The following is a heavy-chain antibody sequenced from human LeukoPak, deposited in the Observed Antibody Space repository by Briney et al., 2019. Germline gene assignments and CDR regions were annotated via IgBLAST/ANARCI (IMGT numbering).Heavy chain of an antibody. V-gene: IGHV3-23*01. J-gene: IGHJ4*02. D-gene: IGHD4-17*01. Sequence: GGSLRLSCAASGFTFSSYGMSWVRQAPGKGLEWVSAISGSGGSTYYADSVKGRFTISRDNSKNTLYLQMNSLRAEDTAVYYCAKDPSYGDYVSYFDYWGQGTLVTVSS. CDR3: AKDPSYGDYVSYFDY. CDR2: ISGSGGST. CDR1: GFTFSSYG.